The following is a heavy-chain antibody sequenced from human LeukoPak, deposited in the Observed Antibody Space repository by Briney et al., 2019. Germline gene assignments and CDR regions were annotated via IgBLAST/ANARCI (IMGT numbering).Heavy chain of an antibody. J-gene: IGHJ5*01. CDR1: GCSFTSNW. V-gene: IGHV5-51*01. Sequence: GESLKISCQGSGCSFTSNWIGWVRQMPGKGLEWMAIVYPGDSHTKSSPSFQGQVTISADKSISTAYLQWSRLEASDTAMYYCVRTPTCSSGSCYPNWFDSWGQGTLVTVSS. CDR2: VYPGDSHT. CDR3: VRTPTCSSGSCYPNWFDS. D-gene: IGHD2-15*01.